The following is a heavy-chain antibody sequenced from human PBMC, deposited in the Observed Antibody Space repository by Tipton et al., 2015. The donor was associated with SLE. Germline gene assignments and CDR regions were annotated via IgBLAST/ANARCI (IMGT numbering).Heavy chain of an antibody. CDR2: ISHSGNT. Sequence: TLSLTCVVSGYSISSGYFWEWVRQPPGKGLEWIGTISHSGNTFYHPSLQSRVIISLDTSKNQFSLSLRFVSAADTAIYYCARVVANGGTDFWGRGTQVTVSS. V-gene: IGHV4-38-2*01. J-gene: IGHJ4*01. D-gene: IGHD2-15*01. CDR1: GYSISSGYF. CDR3: ARVVANGGTDF.